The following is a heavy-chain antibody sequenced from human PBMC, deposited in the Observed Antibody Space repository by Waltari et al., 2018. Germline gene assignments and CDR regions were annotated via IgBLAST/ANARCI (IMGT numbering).Heavy chain of an antibody. D-gene: IGHD6-13*01. J-gene: IGHJ6*02. Sequence: WVANIKQDGSEKYYVDSVKGRFTISRDNAKNSLYLQMNSLRAEDTAVYYCATEVRYYSSSWSYYYYYGMDVWGQGTTVTVSS. CDR3: ATEVRYYSSSWSYYYYYGMDV. CDR2: IKQDGSEK. V-gene: IGHV3-7*01.